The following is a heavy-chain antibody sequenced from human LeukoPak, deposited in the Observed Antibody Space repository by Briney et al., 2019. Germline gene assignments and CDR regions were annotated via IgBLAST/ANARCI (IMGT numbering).Heavy chain of an antibody. Sequence: GASVKVSCKPSGYTFTGYYIQWVRQAPRQGLEWMGWINPNSGGTNYAQKFQGRVTMTRDTSISTAYMELSRLRSDDTAVYYCARDTGRWGFWSGLNAFDIWGQGTMVTVSS. CDR1: GYTFTGYY. J-gene: IGHJ3*02. V-gene: IGHV1-2*02. D-gene: IGHD3-3*01. CDR2: INPNSGGT. CDR3: ARDTGRWGFWSGLNAFDI.